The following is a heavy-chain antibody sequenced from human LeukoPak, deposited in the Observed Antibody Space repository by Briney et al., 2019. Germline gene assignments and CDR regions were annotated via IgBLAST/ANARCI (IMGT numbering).Heavy chain of an antibody. J-gene: IGHJ4*02. CDR2: IYYSGST. CDR3: ARGGYCSSTSCYGGSGQIDY. V-gene: IGHV4-39*07. CDR1: GGSISSSSYD. Sequence: SETLSLTCTVSGGSISSSSYDWGWIRQPPGKGLEWIGSIYYSGSTYYNPSLKSRVTISVDTSKNQFSLKLSSVTAADTAVYYCARGGYCSSTSCYGGSGQIDYWGQGTLVTVSS. D-gene: IGHD2-2*01.